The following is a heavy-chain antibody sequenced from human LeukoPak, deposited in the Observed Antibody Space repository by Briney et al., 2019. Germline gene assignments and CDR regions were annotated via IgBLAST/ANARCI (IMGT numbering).Heavy chain of an antibody. CDR1: GFTFSSYG. V-gene: IGHV3-30*18. CDR2: ISYDGSNK. J-gene: IGHJ4*02. CDR3: AKAEDRELLWFGESLDY. Sequence: GGSLRLSCAASGFTFSSYGMHWVRQAPGKGLEWVAVISYDGSNKYYADSVKGRFTISRDNSKNTLYLQMNSLRAEDTAVYYCAKAEDRELLWFGESLDYWGQGTLVTVSS. D-gene: IGHD3-10*01.